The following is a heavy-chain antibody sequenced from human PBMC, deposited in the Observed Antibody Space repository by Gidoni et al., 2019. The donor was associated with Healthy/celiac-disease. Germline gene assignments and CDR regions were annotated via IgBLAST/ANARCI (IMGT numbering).Heavy chain of an antibody. D-gene: IGHD3-10*01. V-gene: IGHV3-23*01. J-gene: IGHJ4*02. CDR2: ISGSGGST. CDR1: GFTFSSYA. CDR3: AKDGRGKGWGVNQMIFDY. Sequence: EVQLLESGGGLVQPGGSLRLSCAASGFTFSSYAMSWVRQAPGKGLEWVSAISGSGGSTYYADSVKGRFTISRDNSKNTLYLQMNSLRAEDTAVYYCAKDGRGKGWGVNQMIFDYWGQGTLVTVSS.